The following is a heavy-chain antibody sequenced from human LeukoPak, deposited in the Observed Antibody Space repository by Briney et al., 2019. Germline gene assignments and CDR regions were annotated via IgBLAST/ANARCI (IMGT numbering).Heavy chain of an antibody. V-gene: IGHV3-23*01. CDR2: ISGSGGST. CDR3: AKLASVTVTETSAHDAFDI. D-gene: IGHD4-17*01. J-gene: IGHJ3*02. Sequence: GGSLRLSCAASGFTFSSYAMSWVRQAPGKGLEWVSAISGSGGSTYYADSVKGRFTISRDNSKNTLYLQMNSLRAEDTAVSYCAKLASVTVTETSAHDAFDIWGQGTMVTVSS. CDR1: GFTFSSYA.